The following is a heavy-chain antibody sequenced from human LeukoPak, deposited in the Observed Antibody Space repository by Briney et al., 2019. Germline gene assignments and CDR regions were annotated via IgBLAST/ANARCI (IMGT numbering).Heavy chain of an antibody. Sequence: GGSLRLSCAASGFTFSSYSMNWVRQAPGKGLEWVSSISSSSSYIYYADSVEGRFTISRDNAKNSLYLQMNSLRAEDTAVYYCAREGYSSSWHIPGYYYYYYMDVWGKGTTVTVSS. D-gene: IGHD6-13*01. J-gene: IGHJ6*03. V-gene: IGHV3-21*01. CDR3: AREGYSSSWHIPGYYYYYYMDV. CDR1: GFTFSSYS. CDR2: ISSSSSYI.